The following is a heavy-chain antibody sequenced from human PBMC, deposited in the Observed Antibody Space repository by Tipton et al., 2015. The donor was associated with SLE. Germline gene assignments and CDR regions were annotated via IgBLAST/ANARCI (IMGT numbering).Heavy chain of an antibody. J-gene: IGHJ3*02. CDR2: INHSGST. Sequence: TLSLTCAVSGGSFSGYYWSWIRQPPGKGLEWIGEINHSGSTNYNPSLKSRVTISVDTSKNQFSLKLSSVTAADTAVYYCARGHSGYDYATFDIWGQGTMVTVSS. CDR3: ARGHSGYDYATFDI. V-gene: IGHV4-34*01. CDR1: GGSFSGYY. D-gene: IGHD5-12*01.